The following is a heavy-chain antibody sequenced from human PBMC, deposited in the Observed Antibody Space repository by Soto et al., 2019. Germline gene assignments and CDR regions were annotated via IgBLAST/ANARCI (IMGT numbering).Heavy chain of an antibody. J-gene: IGHJ4*02. CDR2: ISWNSGSI. V-gene: IGHV3-9*01. D-gene: IGHD5-12*01. CDR1: GFSFDDYA. Sequence: PGGSLGLSCAAXGFSFDDYAMHWVRQAPGKGLEWVSGISWNSGSIGYADSVKGRFTISRDNAKNSLYLQMNSLRAEDTALYYYAKDIGPTQGGYGHFGYWGQGTLVTVSS. CDR3: AKDIGPTQGGYGHFGY.